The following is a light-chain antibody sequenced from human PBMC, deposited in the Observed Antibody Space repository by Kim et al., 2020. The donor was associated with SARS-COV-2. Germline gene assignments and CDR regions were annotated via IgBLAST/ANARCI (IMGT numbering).Light chain of an antibody. CDR1: KVGDKY. J-gene: IGLJ1*01. CDR3: QAWDSSTARYV. V-gene: IGLV3-1*01. Sequence: SYELTQPPSVSVSPGQTASITCSGDKVGDKYACWYQQKPGQSPVLVIYQDSKRPSGIPERFSGSNSGNTATLTISGTQAMDEADYYCQAWDSSTARYVFGTGTKVTVL. CDR2: QDS.